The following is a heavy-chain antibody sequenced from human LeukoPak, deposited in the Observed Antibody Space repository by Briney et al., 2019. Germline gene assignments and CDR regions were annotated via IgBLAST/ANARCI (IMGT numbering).Heavy chain of an antibody. Sequence: GGSLRLSCAASGFTFSSYSMNWVRQAPGKGLEWVSYISSSTYTYYADLVKGRFTISRDNAKNSLYLQMNSLRAEDTAVYYCARDRGGYSYGGVDYWGQGTLVTVSS. CDR3: ARDRGGYSYGGVDY. D-gene: IGHD5-18*01. V-gene: IGHV3-21*01. J-gene: IGHJ4*02. CDR1: GFTFSSYS. CDR2: ISSSTYT.